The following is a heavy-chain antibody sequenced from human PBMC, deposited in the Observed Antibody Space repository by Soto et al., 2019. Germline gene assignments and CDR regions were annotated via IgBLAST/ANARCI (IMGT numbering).Heavy chain of an antibody. V-gene: IGHV3-21*01. D-gene: IGHD3-10*01. CDR1: GFTFSSYS. CDR2: ISSSSSYI. Sequence: EVQLVESGGGLVKPGGSLRLSCAASGFTFSSYSMNWVRQAPGKGLEWVSSISSSSSYIYYADSVKGRFTISRDNAKNSLYLQMNSLRAEDTAVYYCAGDIPMVRGVIITANAFDIWGQGTMVTVSS. J-gene: IGHJ3*02. CDR3: AGDIPMVRGVIITANAFDI.